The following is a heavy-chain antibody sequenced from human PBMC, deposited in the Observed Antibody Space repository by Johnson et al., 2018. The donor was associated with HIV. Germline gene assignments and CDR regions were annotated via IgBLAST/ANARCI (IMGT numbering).Heavy chain of an antibody. CDR1: GFTFSSYA. J-gene: IGHJ3*02. CDR2: ISYDGSNK. CDR3: ARDSISCYSCAFDM. Sequence: QVQLVESGGNVVQPGRSLRLSCAASGFTFSSYAMHWVRQAPGKGLAWVALISYDGSNKYYADSVKGRFTISRDNSKHTLYLQMNSLRAEDTAVYYCARDSISCYSCAFDMWGQGTMVTVSS. V-gene: IGHV3-30*04. D-gene: IGHD2-2*01.